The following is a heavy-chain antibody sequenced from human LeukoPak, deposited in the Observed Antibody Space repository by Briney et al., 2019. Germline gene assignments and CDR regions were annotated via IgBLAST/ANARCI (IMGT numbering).Heavy chain of an antibody. CDR3: ARHEYYDSSGFSADAFDM. V-gene: IGHV3-30*02. J-gene: IGHJ3*02. CDR2: MRYDGSKK. CDR1: GFTFSTYG. D-gene: IGHD3-22*01. Sequence: QPGGSLRLSCAASGFTFSTYGMHWVRQAPGKGLEWVAFMRYDGSKKYYADSVKGRFTISRDNSKNTLYLQMNSLRAEDTAVYYCARHEYYDSSGFSADAFDMWGQGTMVTVSS.